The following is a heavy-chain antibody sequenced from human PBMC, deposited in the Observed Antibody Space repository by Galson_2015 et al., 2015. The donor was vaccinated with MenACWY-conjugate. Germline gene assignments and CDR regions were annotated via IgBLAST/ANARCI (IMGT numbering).Heavy chain of an antibody. CDR3: ARDRKEWLFVLERPFDR. D-gene: IGHD3-3*01. J-gene: IGHJ4*01. Sequence: SLRLSCAASGFTFRSYWMHWVRQVPGKGLVWVSRIKSDGSSTTYADSVKGRFTISRDNAKNTLYLQMNSLRAEDTAVYYCARDRKEWLFVLERPFDRCGHGTLVTASS. CDR1: GFTFRSYW. CDR2: IKSDGSST. V-gene: IGHV3-74*01.